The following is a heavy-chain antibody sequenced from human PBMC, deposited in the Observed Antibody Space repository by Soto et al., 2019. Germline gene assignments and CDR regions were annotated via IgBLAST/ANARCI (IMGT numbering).Heavy chain of an antibody. CDR3: ARENPHIVVVTAKRGWFDP. CDR1: GYTFTSYY. J-gene: IGHJ5*02. Sequence: GASVKVSCKASGYTFTSYYMHWVRQAPGQGLEWMGIINPSGGSTSYAQKFQGRVTMTRDTSTSTVYMELSSLRSEDTAVYYCARENPHIVVVTAKRGWFDPWGQGTLVTVSS. D-gene: IGHD2-21*02. V-gene: IGHV1-46*01. CDR2: INPSGGST.